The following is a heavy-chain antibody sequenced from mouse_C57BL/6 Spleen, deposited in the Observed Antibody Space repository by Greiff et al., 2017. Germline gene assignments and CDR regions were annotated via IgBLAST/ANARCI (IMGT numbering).Heavy chain of an antibody. D-gene: IGHD2-5*01. J-gene: IGHJ4*01. V-gene: IGHV1-72*01. CDR1: GYTFTSYW. Sequence: QVQLQQPGAELVKPGASVKLSCKASGYTFTSYWMHWVKQRPGHGLEWIGRIDPNNGGTKYNEKFKSKATLTVDTPSSTAYMQLSSLTSEDSAVYYCARHSNTEYYAMDYWGQGTSVTVSS. CDR2: IDPNNGGT. CDR3: ARHSNTEYYAMDY.